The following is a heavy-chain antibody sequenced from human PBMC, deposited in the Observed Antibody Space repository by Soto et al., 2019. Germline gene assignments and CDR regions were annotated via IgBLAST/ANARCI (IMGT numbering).Heavy chain of an antibody. Sequence: GGSLRLSCAASGVTCISYSMNWVRQAPGKGLEWVSYISSSSSTIYYADSVKGRFTISRDNAKNSLYLQMNSLRAEDTAVYYCARDLNYGLFDYWGQGTLVTVSS. J-gene: IGHJ4*02. CDR1: GVTCISYS. CDR2: ISSSSSTI. V-gene: IGHV3-48*01. D-gene: IGHD4-17*01. CDR3: ARDLNYGLFDY.